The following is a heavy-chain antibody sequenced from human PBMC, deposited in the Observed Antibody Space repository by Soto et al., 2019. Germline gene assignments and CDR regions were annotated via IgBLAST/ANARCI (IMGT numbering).Heavy chain of an antibody. CDR1: GFTFSSYS. J-gene: IGHJ4*02. V-gene: IGHV3-21*01. CDR2: ISSNSSYR. Sequence: EVQLVESGGGLVKPGGSLRLSCAASGFTFSSYSMNWVRQAPGKGLEWVSSISSNSSYRYSADSVKGRCTISRDNANIKLYLQMNSLCAEDTAVYYCAADIVLLVYAYYWGQGNLLTVSS. CDR3: AADIVLLVYAYY. D-gene: IGHD2-8*01.